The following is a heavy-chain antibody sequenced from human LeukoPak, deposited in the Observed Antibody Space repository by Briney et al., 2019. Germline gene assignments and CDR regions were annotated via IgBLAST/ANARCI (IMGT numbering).Heavy chain of an antibody. D-gene: IGHD3-22*01. CDR1: GFTFSNYG. CDR2: ISSSGGGT. Sequence: GGSLRLSCAASGFTFSNYGMSWVRQAPGMGLEWVSIISSSGGGTYYADSVKGRFTISRDNSKDTLYLQMNSLRAEDTAVYYCAKETASGCGPFDFWGQGTMVTVSS. CDR3: AKETASGCGPFDF. V-gene: IGHV3-23*01. J-gene: IGHJ3*01.